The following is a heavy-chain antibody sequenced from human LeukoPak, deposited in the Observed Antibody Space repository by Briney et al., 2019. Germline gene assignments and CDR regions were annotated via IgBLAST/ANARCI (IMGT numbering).Heavy chain of an antibody. CDR1: GYTFTSYY. V-gene: IGHV1-46*01. D-gene: IGHD3-3*01. J-gene: IGHJ6*03. CDR3: AGDGITIFGPYYSHYYYYMDV. Sequence: ASVKVSCKASGYTFTSYYMHWVRQAPGQGLEWMGIINPSGGTTTYAQKFQGRVTMTRDTSTSTVYMELSSLKSEDTAVYYCAGDGITIFGPYYSHYYYYMDVWGKGTTVTVSS. CDR2: INPSGGTT.